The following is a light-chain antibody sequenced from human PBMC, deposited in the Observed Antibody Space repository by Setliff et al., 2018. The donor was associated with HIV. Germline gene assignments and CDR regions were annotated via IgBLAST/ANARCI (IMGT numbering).Light chain of an antibody. CDR2: DTS. CDR1: TGSVTSGHY. CDR3: FLSYTVTWV. Sequence: QAVVTQEPSLTVSPGGTVNLTCGCSTGSVTSGHYPYWPQQKPGQAPRTLIYDTSNKHSWTPARFSASLLGGKAALTLLGAQPEDESDYYCFLSYTVTWVFSGGTKVTVL. V-gene: IGLV7-46*02. J-gene: IGLJ3*02.